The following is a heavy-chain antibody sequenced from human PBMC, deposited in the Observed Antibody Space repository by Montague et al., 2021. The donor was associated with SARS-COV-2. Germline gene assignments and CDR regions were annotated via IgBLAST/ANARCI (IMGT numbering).Heavy chain of an antibody. CDR1: GDSVSSNSAA. CDR3: ARGGSWLYYFDY. J-gene: IGHJ4*02. V-gene: IGHV6-1*01. Sequence: CAISGDSVSSNSAAWNWIRQSPSRGLEWLGRTYYRSKWYNDYAVSVKSRITINPDTSKDQFSLQLNSVTPEDAAVYYCARGGSWLYYFDYWGQGTLVTVSS. CDR2: TYYRSKWYN. D-gene: IGHD6-13*01.